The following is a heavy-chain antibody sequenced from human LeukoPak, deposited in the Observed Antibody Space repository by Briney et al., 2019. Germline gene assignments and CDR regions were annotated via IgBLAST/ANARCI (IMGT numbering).Heavy chain of an antibody. D-gene: IGHD2-21*02. Sequence: GGSLRLSCAASGFTFDDCAMHWVRQAPGKGLEWVSGISWNSGSIGYADSVKGRFTISRDNAKNSLYLQMNSLRAEDMALYYCAKDRAEGPYCGGDCSDDAFDIWGQGTMVTVSS. J-gene: IGHJ3*02. V-gene: IGHV3-9*03. CDR2: ISWNSGSI. CDR3: AKDRAEGPYCGGDCSDDAFDI. CDR1: GFTFDDCA.